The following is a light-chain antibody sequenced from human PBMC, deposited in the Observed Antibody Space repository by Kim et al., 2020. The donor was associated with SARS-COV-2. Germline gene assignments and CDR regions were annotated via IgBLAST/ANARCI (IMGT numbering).Light chain of an antibody. V-gene: IGLV3-27*01. CDR1: VVAKKY. CDR3: YSAADNNLRV. J-gene: IGLJ1*01. CDR2: KDS. Sequence: SYELTQPSSVSVSPGQTARITCSGDVVAKKYARWFQQKPGQAPVMVIYKDSERPSGIPERFSGSSSGTTVTLTISGAQVEDEADYYCYSAADNNLRVFGTGTKVTAL.